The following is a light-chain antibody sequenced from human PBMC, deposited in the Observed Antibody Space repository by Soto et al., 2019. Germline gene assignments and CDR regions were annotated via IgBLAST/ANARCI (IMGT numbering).Light chain of an antibody. CDR2: WAS. Sequence: DIVMTQSPDSLAVSLGERATIYCKSSRSILYSSNNMNYLAWYQQKPGQCPKLLIYWASTRESGVPDRFSGSGSGTDFTLTISSLQAEDAATYYCQQYYGSPPWTFGQGTKVEVK. CDR1: RSILYSSNNMNY. CDR3: QQYYGSPPWT. V-gene: IGKV4-1*01. J-gene: IGKJ1*01.